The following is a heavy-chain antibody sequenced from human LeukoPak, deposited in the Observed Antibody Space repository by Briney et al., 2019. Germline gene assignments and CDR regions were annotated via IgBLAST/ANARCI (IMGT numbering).Heavy chain of an antibody. CDR1: GFTFSNAW. D-gene: IGHD2-8*01. V-gene: IGHV3-66*01. Sequence: PGGFLRLSCAASGFTFSNAWMSWVRQAPGKGLEWVSVIYSGGSTYYADSVKGRFTISRDTSKNTLYLQMNSLRVEDTAVYYCALIPYCTTITCYYFDYWGQGTLVTVSS. CDR2: IYSGGST. CDR3: ALIPYCTTITCYYFDY. J-gene: IGHJ4*02.